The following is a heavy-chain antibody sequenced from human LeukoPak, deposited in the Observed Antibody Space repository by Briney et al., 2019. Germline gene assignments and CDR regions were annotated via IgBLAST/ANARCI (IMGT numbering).Heavy chain of an antibody. V-gene: IGHV4-31*03. J-gene: IGHJ6*03. CDR2: IYYSGST. Sequence: SQTLSLTCTVSGGSISSGGYYWSWLRQHPGKGLEWIGYIYYSGSTYYNPSLKSRFTISVETSKNQFSLKLSSVTAADTAVYYCARARWYCSSTSCSHKYYYMDVWGKGTTVTVSS. CDR1: GGSISSGGYY. CDR3: ARARWYCSSTSCSHKYYYMDV. D-gene: IGHD2-2*01.